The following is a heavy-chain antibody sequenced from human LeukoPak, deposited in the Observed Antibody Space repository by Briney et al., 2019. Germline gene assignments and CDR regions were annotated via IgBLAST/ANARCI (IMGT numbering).Heavy chain of an antibody. CDR3: ARLSQTPDYYGGGGYFYLGY. V-gene: IGHV1-8*01. D-gene: IGHD3-22*01. CDR1: FTSXD. CDR2: MNPNTGNT. Sequence: FTSXDXXXVRQAPGQGLEWMGWMNPNTGNTVYAPKFQGRVTMTRDTSVSIAYLELSGLRPEDTAVYYCARLSQTPDYYGGGGYFYLGYWGQGTRVTVSS. J-gene: IGHJ4*02.